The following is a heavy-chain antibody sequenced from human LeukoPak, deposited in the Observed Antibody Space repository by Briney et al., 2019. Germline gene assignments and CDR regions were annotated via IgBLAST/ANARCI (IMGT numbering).Heavy chain of an antibody. CDR3: AVRPPDDAFDI. Sequence: SETLSLTCTVSGDSISSYYWSWIRQPPGKGLEWIGYIYLSGSTNYNPSLKSRVTISVDTSKNQFSLKLSSVTAADTAVYYCAVRPPDDAFDIWGQGTMVTVSS. V-gene: IGHV4-59*01. CDR2: IYLSGST. CDR1: GDSISSYY. J-gene: IGHJ3*02.